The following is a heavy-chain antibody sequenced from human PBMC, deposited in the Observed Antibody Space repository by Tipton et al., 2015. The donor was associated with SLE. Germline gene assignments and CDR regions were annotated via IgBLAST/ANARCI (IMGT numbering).Heavy chain of an antibody. V-gene: IGHV4-59*08. CDR2: IYHSGST. D-gene: IGHD5-24*01. Sequence: TLSLTCTVSGGSISSHYWSWIRQPPGKGLEWIGEIYHSGSTNYNPSLKSRVTISVDTSKNQFSLKLSSVTAADTAVYYCARGDGYNFDYWGQGTLVTVSS. J-gene: IGHJ4*02. CDR1: GGSISSHY. CDR3: ARGDGYNFDY.